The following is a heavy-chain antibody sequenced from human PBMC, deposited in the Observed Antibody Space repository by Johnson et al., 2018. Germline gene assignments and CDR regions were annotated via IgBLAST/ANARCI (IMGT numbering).Heavy chain of an antibody. CDR1: GGTFSSYD. CDR2: IIPIFGTA. V-gene: IGHV1-69*01. CDR3: ARGKIAPKGAFDI. J-gene: IGHJ3*02. Sequence: QVQLQESGAEVKKXGSSXKVXCKASGGTFSSYDISWVRQAPGQGLEWMGGIIPIFGTANYAQKFQGRVTITADESTSTAYMELSSLRSEDTAVYYCARGKIAPKGAFDIWGQGTMVTVSS. D-gene: IGHD2-15*01.